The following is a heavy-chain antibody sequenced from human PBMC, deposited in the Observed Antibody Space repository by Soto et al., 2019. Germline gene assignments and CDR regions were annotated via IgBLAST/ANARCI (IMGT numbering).Heavy chain of an antibody. CDR1: GGSISSYY. J-gene: IGHJ4*02. Sequence: KLSETLSLTCTVSGGSISSYYWSWIRQPPGKGLEWIGYIYYSGSTNYNPSLKSRVTISVDTSKNQFSLKLSSVTAADTAVYYCARGVAYDFWSGPHMEYYFDYWGQGTLVTVSS. CDR2: IYYSGST. D-gene: IGHD3-3*01. V-gene: IGHV4-59*01. CDR3: ARGVAYDFWSGPHMEYYFDY.